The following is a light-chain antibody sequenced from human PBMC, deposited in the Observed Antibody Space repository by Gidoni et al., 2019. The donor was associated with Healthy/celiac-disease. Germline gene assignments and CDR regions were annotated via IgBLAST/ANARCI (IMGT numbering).Light chain of an antibody. CDR1: RSDVGSYNL. J-gene: IGLJ3*02. CDR3: CSYAGSRV. Sequence: QSALTQPASVSVSPGQSITISCTGTRSDVGSYNLVSWYQPHPGKAPKLMIYEVSKRPSGVSNRFSGSKSGNTASLTISGLQAEDEADYYCCSYAGSRVFGGGTKLTVL. V-gene: IGLV2-23*02. CDR2: EVS.